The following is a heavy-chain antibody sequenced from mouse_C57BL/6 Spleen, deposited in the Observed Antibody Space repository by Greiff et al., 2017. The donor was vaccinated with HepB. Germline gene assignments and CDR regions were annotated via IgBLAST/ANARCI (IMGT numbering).Heavy chain of an antibody. CDR1: GYTFTSYW. D-gene: IGHD2-12*01. Sequence: QVQLQQPGAELVMPGASVKLSCKASGYTFTSYWMHWVKQRPGQGLEWIGEIDPSDSYTNYNQKFKGKSTLTVDKSSSTAYMQLSSLTSEDSAVYYCARGTSYYSAYWGQGTLVTVSA. CDR2: IDPSDSYT. V-gene: IGHV1-69*01. J-gene: IGHJ3*01. CDR3: ARGTSYYSAY.